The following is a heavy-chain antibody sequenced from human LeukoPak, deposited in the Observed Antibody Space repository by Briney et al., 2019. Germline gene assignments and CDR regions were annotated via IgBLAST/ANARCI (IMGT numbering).Heavy chain of an antibody. V-gene: IGHV3-30*02. CDR3: AKDSQIMHYYVSSGYHSGFDY. J-gene: IGHJ4*02. CDR2: IWNDATVE. CDR1: GFTFRNYG. Sequence: GGSLRLSCTASGFTFRNYGILWVRQAPGKGLEWVAFIWNDATVEHYADSVRGRFSSSRDNSKSTVFLPINSLSPEDTPVYYCAKDSQIMHYYVSSGYHSGFDYWGQGTLVTVSS. D-gene: IGHD3-22*01.